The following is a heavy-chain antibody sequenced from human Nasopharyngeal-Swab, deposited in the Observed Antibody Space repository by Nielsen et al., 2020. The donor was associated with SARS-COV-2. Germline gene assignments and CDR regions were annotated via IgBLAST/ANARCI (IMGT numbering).Heavy chain of an antibody. Sequence: SETLSLTCTVSGGSTSSGGYYWSWILQHPGKGLEWIGYTYYSGRTYYNPSPKSRVNISVDTSKNQFSLKLCSVTAADTTVYYCARELSSITIFGVVTRYFDYWGQGTLITVSS. D-gene: IGHD3-3*01. CDR2: TYYSGRT. V-gene: IGHV4-31*03. CDR3: ARELSSITIFGVVTRYFDY. CDR1: GGSTSSGGYY. J-gene: IGHJ4*02.